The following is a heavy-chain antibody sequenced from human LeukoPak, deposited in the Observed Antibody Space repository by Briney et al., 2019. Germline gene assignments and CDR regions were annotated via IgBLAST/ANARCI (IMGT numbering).Heavy chain of an antibody. J-gene: IGHJ4*02. Sequence: GGSLRLSCAASGFTFSSYAMSWVRQAPGKGLEWVSAISGSGGSTYYADSVKGRFTISRDNSKNTLYLQMNSLRAEDTAVYYCAKAIHPRMKSTSCFDYWGQGTLVTVSS. D-gene: IGHD2-2*01. CDR2: ISGSGGST. V-gene: IGHV3-23*01. CDR3: AKAIHPRMKSTSCFDY. CDR1: GFTFSSYA.